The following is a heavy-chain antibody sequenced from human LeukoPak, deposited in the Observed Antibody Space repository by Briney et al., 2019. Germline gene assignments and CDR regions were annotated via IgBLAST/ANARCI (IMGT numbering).Heavy chain of an antibody. CDR3: ARDSRYCSGGSCYGMDV. V-gene: IGHV3-21*01. Sequence: GGSLRLSCAASRFTFSSYSMNWVRQAPGKGLEGVSSISSSSSYIYYADSVKGRFTISRDNAKNSLYLQMNSLRAEDTAVYYCARDSRYCSGGSCYGMDVWGKGTTVTVSS. J-gene: IGHJ6*04. CDR2: ISSSSSYI. D-gene: IGHD2-15*01. CDR1: RFTFSSYS.